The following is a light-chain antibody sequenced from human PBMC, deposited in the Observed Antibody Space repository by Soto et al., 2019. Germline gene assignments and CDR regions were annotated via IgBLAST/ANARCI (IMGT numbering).Light chain of an antibody. CDR2: GAS. Sequence: EIVMTQSPATLSVSPGDTATLSCRASQSVSSNLAWYQQKPGQAPRLLISGASTRATGVPARFSGSGSGTEFTLTISSLQSEEFAVYYCQQYNNWPPWTFGQRTKVEIK. V-gene: IGKV3-15*01. CDR3: QQYNNWPPWT. CDR1: QSVSSN. J-gene: IGKJ1*01.